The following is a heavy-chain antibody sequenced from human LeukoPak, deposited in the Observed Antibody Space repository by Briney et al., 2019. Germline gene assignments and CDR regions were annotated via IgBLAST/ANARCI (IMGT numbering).Heavy chain of an antibody. CDR3: AKDRRIVGATKGYFDY. D-gene: IGHD1-26*01. Sequence: GGSLRLSCAASGFTFSTYAMSWVRQAPGKGLEWVSYISSGSSTDYYADSVKGRFTISRDSSKNTLYLQMNSLRAEDTAVYYCAKDRRIVGATKGYFDYWGQGTLVTVSS. CDR1: GFTFSTYA. CDR2: ISSGSSTD. J-gene: IGHJ4*02. V-gene: IGHV3-48*01.